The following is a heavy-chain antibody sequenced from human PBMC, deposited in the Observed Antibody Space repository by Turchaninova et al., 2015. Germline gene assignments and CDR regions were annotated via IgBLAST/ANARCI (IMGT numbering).Heavy chain of an antibody. CDR2: INHSGST. CDR3: ARRSSGRAPFRY. D-gene: IGHD6-19*01. J-gene: IGHJ4*02. Sequence: QVHLQQWGAGLLKPSETPSLPCAVYGGSFSGYYWSWNRQPPGKGLEWIGEINHSGSTNYNPSLKSRVTISVDTSKNQFSLKLSSVTAADTAVYYCARRSSGRAPFRYWGQGTLVTVSS. CDR1: GGSFSGYY. V-gene: IGHV4-34*01.